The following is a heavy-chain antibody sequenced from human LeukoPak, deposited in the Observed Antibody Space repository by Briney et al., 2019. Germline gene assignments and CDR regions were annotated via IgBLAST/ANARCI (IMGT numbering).Heavy chain of an antibody. J-gene: IGHJ4*02. Sequence: TSETLSLTCTVSGGSISPYFWSWIRQPPGKGLEWIGYISYTGSTNYNPSLKSRVTISVDTSKNQFSLKLSSVTAADTAVYYCARHRGYSSPPDYWGQGTLVTVSS. V-gene: IGHV4-59*08. D-gene: IGHD6-13*01. CDR3: ARHRGYSSPPDY. CDR1: GGSISPYF. CDR2: ISYTGST.